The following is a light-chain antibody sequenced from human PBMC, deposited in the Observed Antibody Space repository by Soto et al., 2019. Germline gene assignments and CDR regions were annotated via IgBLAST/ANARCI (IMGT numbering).Light chain of an antibody. Sequence: QSVLTQPASVSGSPGQSITISCTGTSSDVGSYNLVSWYQQHPGKAPKLMLYEVSKRPSGVSNRFSGSKSGNTASLTISGLQAEDEADYYCCSYAGSTTLVFGGGTQLTVL. CDR1: SSDVGSYNL. CDR3: CSYAGSTTLV. CDR2: EVS. J-gene: IGLJ2*01. V-gene: IGLV2-23*02.